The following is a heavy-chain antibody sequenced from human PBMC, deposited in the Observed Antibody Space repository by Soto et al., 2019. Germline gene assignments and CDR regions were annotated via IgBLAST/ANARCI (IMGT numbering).Heavy chain of an antibody. V-gene: IGHV4-34*01. CDR3: ARDHYYGSGSYYVGMDV. CDR1: GGSFSGYY. Sequence: KPSETLSLTCAVYGGSFSGYYWSWIRQPPGKGLEWIGEINHSGSTNYNPSLKSRVTISVDTSKNQFSLKLSSVTAADTAVYYCARDHYYGSGSYYVGMDVWGQGTTVTVSS. D-gene: IGHD3-10*01. CDR2: INHSGST. J-gene: IGHJ6*02.